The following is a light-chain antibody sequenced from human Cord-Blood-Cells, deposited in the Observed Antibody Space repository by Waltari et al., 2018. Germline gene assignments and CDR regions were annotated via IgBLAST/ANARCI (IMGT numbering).Light chain of an antibody. J-gene: IGKJ2*03. CDR3: QQSYSTPYS. CDR2: AAS. Sequence: DIQMTQPPSSLSASVGDRVTITCRASQSISSYLNWYQQKPGKAPTLLIYAASSLQSGVPSRFSGSGSGTDFTLTISSLQPEDFATYYCQQSYSTPYSFGQGTKLEIK. CDR1: QSISSY. V-gene: IGKV1-39*01.